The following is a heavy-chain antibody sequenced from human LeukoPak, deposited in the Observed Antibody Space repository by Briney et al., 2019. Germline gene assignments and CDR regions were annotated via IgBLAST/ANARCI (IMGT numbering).Heavy chain of an antibody. CDR2: VSGTDGST. D-gene: IGHD5-12*01. V-gene: IGHV3-23*01. CDR1: GFTFSSFP. CDR3: AKGRDVDRDYYFDY. Sequence: PGGSLRLSCAASGFTFSSFPMSWVRQAPGKGLEWVSVVSGTDGSTYYADSVKGRFTISRDDSKNTLYLQMNSLRVEDTAVYYCAKGRDVDRDYYFDYWGQGTLVTVSS. J-gene: IGHJ4*02.